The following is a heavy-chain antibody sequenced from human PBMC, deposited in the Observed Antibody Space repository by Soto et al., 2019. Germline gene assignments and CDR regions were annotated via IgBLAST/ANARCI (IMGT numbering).Heavy chain of an antibody. Sequence: GASVKVSCKASGYTFTSYDINWVRQATGQGLEWMGWMNPNSGNTGYAQKFQGRVTMTRNTSISTAYMELSSLRSEDTAVYYCARTGFNYHSYYYYYYMDVWGKGTTVTVSS. D-gene: IGHD4-4*01. CDR2: MNPNSGNT. CDR1: GYTFTSYD. V-gene: IGHV1-8*01. J-gene: IGHJ6*03. CDR3: ARTGFNYHSYYYYYYMDV.